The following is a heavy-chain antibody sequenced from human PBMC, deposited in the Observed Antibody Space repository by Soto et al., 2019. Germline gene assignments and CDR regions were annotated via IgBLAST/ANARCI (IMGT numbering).Heavy chain of an antibody. D-gene: IGHD3-10*01. Sequence: ASVKVSCKASGGTFNSYTISWVRQAPGQGLEWMGRIIPILGIANYAQKFQGRVTITADKSTSTAYMELSSLRSEDTAVYYCARDFFGSGSYYEYAFDIWGQGTMVTVSS. CDR2: IIPILGIA. J-gene: IGHJ3*02. CDR1: GGTFNSYT. V-gene: IGHV1-69*04. CDR3: ARDFFGSGSYYEYAFDI.